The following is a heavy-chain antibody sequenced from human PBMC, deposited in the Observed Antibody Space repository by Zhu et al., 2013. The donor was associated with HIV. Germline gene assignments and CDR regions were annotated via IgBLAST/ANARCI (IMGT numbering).Heavy chain of an antibody. Sequence: QVQLVQSGAEVKKPGASVKISCQVSGYSFTSYAMHWVRQAPGQRPEWMGWLNGGNDDSRYSQKFQARVILSRDTSANTAYMELSSLTSEDTAVYYCARGGWQWLAKLPGRYYHAMDVWGQGTTVTVSS. CDR3: ARGGWQWLAKLPGRYYHAMDV. CDR1: GYSFTSYA. V-gene: IGHV1-3*01. D-gene: IGHD6-19*01. CDR2: LNGGNDDS. J-gene: IGHJ6*02.